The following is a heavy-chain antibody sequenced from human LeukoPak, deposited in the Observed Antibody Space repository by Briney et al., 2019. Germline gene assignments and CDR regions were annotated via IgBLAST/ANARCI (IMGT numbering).Heavy chain of an antibody. V-gene: IGHV3-48*01. CDR2: LSSSSSSI. CDR3: ARGEYSSSLYNWFDP. Sequence: PWGSLRLSCAASGFTFSSYSMNWVRQAPGKGLEWVSYLSSSSSSIYYADSLKGLFTISRDNAKNSLYLQMNSLRAEDTAVYYCARGEYSSSLYNWFDPWGQGTLVTVSS. J-gene: IGHJ5*02. CDR1: GFTFSSYS. D-gene: IGHD6-13*01.